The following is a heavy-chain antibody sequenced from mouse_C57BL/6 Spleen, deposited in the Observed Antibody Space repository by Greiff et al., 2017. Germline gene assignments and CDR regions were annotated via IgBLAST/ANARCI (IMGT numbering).Heavy chain of an antibody. J-gene: IGHJ2*01. CDR3: ARTITTVVANFDD. V-gene: IGHV14-3*01. Sequence: VQLQQSVAELVRPGASVQLSCTASGFHIKNTYMHLVKQRPEQGLEWIGRIDPASGNITYAPKCQGKATITADTSSNTAYLQLSSLTSEDTAIYYCARTITTVVANFDDWGQGTTLTVSS. CDR2: IDPASGNI. CDR1: GFHIKNTY. D-gene: IGHD1-1*01.